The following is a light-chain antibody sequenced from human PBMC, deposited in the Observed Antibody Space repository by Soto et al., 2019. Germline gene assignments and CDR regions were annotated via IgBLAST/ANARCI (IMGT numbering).Light chain of an antibody. CDR3: QHYGISPRT. V-gene: IGKV3-20*01. Sequence: IVLTQSPGTLSLSSGERATLSCRASQSVIRTSLAWFQQRPGQAPRLLIYGASNRATGTPDRFSGSGSGTDFTLTISRLEPEDFAVYFCQHYGISPRTFGQGTKLEIK. J-gene: IGKJ2*01. CDR1: QSVIRTS. CDR2: GAS.